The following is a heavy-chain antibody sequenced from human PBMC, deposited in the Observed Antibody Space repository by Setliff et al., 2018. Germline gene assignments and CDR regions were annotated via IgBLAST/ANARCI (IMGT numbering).Heavy chain of an antibody. CDR3: ARALGATITHFDY. CDR2: IYYSGST. J-gene: IGHJ4*02. CDR1: GGSIGSSSYY. V-gene: IGHV4-39*07. D-gene: IGHD1-26*01. Sequence: SETLSLTCTVSGGSIGSSSYYWGWIRQPPGKGLEWIGSIYYSGSTYYNPSLKSRVTISVDTSKNQFSLKLSSVTAADTAVYYCARALGATITHFDYWGQGTLVTVSS.